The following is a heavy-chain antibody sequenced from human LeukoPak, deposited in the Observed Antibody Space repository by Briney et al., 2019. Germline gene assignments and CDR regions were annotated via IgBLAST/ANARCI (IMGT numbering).Heavy chain of an antibody. CDR2: IYYSGST. Sequence: SETLSLTCTVSGGSITSSNYFWGWIRQPPGKGLEWIGSIYYSGSTHYNPSLKSRVTMSVDTSKNQFSLKLSSVTAADTAVYYCAREWWGYCSSTSCYGAYYYYYMDVWGKGTTVTVSS. D-gene: IGHD2-2*01. J-gene: IGHJ6*03. V-gene: IGHV4-39*07. CDR1: GGSITSSNYF. CDR3: AREWWGYCSSTSCYGAYYYYYMDV.